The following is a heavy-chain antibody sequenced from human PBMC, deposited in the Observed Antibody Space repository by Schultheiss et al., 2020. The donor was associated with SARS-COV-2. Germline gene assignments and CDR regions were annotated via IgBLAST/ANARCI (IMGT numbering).Heavy chain of an antibody. D-gene: IGHD2-21*01. CDR3: ARVGLQHCGGDCYRFDP. Sequence: GGSLRLSCAASGFTFSSYAMHWVRQAPGKGLEWVAVISYDGSNKYYADSVKGRFTISRDNSKNTLYLQMNSLRAEDTAVYYCARVGLQHCGGDCYRFDPWGQGTLVTVSS. CDR2: ISYDGSNK. V-gene: IGHV3-30-3*01. J-gene: IGHJ5*02. CDR1: GFTFSSYA.